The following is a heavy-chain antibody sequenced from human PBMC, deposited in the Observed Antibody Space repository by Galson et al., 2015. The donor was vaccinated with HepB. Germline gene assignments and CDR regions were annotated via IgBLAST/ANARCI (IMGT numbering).Heavy chain of an antibody. CDR2: IKQDGSEK. V-gene: IGHV3-7*03. CDR1: GFTFSNYW. CDR3: ARDRRTWFDP. Sequence: SLRLSCAASGFTFSNYWMSWVRQAPGKGLEWVANIKQDGSEKYYVDSVKGRFTISRDNAKNSLYLQMNSLRAEDTAVYHWARDRRTWFDPWGQGTLVTVSS. J-gene: IGHJ5*02.